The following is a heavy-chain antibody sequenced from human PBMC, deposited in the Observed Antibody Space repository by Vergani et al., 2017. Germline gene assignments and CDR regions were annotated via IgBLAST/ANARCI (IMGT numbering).Heavy chain of an antibody. J-gene: IGHJ6*03. CDR1: GFSLNTRGVS. Sequence: QITLKESGPTLVKPTQTLTLTCTFSGFSLNTRGVSVAWIRQPPGKALDWLALIYWNDDQHYSPSLNNRVTITKDTSKNQVVLTMTNMDYVDTGTYYCVYRKTECGTTGCFYPCYYSYYMDVWGKGTTVTVSS. V-gene: IGHV2-5*04. CDR3: VYRKTECGTTGCFYPCYYSYYMDV. CDR2: IYWNDDQ. D-gene: IGHD1-7*01.